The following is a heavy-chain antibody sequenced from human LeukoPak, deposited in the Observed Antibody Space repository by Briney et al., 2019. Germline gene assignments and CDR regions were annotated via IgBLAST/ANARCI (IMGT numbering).Heavy chain of an antibody. Sequence: HPGGSLRLSCAASGFTFSSYWMSWVRQAPGKGLEWVANIKQDGSEKYYVDSVKGRFTISRDNSKNTLYLQMNSLRAEDTAVYYRAGGLTMIVVDHFPLGYWGQGTLVTVSS. V-gene: IGHV3-7*01. D-gene: IGHD3-22*01. J-gene: IGHJ4*02. CDR2: IKQDGSEK. CDR1: GFTFSSYW. CDR3: AGGLTMIVVDHFPLGY.